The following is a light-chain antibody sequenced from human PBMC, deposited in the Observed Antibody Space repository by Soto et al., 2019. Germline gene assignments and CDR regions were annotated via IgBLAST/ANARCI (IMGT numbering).Light chain of an antibody. CDR3: SSSTTSSTLV. J-gene: IGLJ1*01. V-gene: IGLV2-14*01. CDR2: EVN. CDR1: GSDVGGYNY. Sequence: QSVLTQPASVSGSPGQSITISCTGTGSDVGGYNYVSWYQQRPGKAPKLMIYEVNNRPSGISNRFSGSKSGNTASLTISGLQAEDEADYYCSSSTTSSTLVFGTGTKVTVL.